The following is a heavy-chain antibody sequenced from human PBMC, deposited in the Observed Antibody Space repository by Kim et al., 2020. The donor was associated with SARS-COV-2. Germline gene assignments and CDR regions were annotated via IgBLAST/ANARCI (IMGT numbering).Heavy chain of an antibody. Sequence: ASVKGRYTLSRDNAKNSLYLQMNSLRAEDTAVYYCARDLGGATGYYGMDVWGQGTTVTVSS. D-gene: IGHD1-26*01. J-gene: IGHJ6*02. CDR3: ARDLGGATGYYGMDV. V-gene: IGHV3-21*01.